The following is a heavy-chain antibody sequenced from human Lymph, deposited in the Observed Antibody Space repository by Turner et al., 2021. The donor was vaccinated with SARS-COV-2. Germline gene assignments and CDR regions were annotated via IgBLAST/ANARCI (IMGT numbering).Heavy chain of an antibody. CDR1: GYTLTELS. D-gene: IGHD1-1*01. V-gene: IGHV1-24*01. CDR3: ATLKSNWKILTGRYYFDF. CDR2: VDPEDGET. J-gene: IGHJ4*02. Sequence: QVQRVQSWAEVTKPGASVKVSCKVSGYTLTELSIHWVRQAPGKGLEWMGGVDPEDGETIYAQKFQGRVTMTEDTSTDTAYMELSSLRSEDTAVYYCATLKSNWKILTGRYYFDFWGQGTLVTVSS.